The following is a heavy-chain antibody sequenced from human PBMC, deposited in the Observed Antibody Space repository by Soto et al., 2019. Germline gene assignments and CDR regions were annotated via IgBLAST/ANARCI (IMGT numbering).Heavy chain of an antibody. Sequence: GEAMVICWKSGGTFFICSITCCLRPLPVKGLEWMGSIYPSDYDTRYSPYFQGQVTISADKSISTAYLQWSSLKALDTAMYYCARQDYYDTSGYFPFDYWGQGTLVTVSS. D-gene: IGHD3-22*01. CDR1: GTFFICSI. CDR3: ARQDYYDTSGYFPFDY. CDR2: IYPSDYDT. J-gene: IGHJ4*02. V-gene: IGHV5-51*01.